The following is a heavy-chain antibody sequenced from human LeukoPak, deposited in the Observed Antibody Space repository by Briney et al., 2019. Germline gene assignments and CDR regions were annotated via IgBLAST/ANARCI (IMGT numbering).Heavy chain of an antibody. CDR2: IKQDGSKK. D-gene: IGHD1-1*01. Sequence: PGGSLRLSCAASGLIFSSYWMSWVRQAPGKGLEWVANIKQDGSKKYYVDSVKGRFTISRDNAKNSLYLQMNSLRAEDTAVYYCAREVPKTVDAFDIWGQGTMVTVSS. V-gene: IGHV3-7*01. CDR3: AREVPKTVDAFDI. J-gene: IGHJ3*02. CDR1: GLIFSSYW.